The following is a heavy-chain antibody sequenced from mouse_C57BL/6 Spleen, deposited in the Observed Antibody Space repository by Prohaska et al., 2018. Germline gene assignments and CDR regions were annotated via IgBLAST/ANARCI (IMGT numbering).Heavy chain of an antibody. Sequence: EVKLLQSGGGLVPPGGSLKLSCAASGIDFSRYWMNWVRRAPGKGLEWIGEINPDSRTINYAPTLKDKVIISRDNAKNTLYLQMSKVRSEDTALYYCARLLGDYWGQGTSVTVSS. CDR2: INPDSRTI. CDR1: GIDFSRYW. J-gene: IGHJ4*01. CDR3: ARLLGDY. V-gene: IGHV4-1*01.